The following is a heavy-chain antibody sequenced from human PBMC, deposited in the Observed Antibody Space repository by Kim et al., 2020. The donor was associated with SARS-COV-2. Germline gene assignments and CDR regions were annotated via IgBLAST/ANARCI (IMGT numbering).Heavy chain of an antibody. CDR3: AREREDLTKLLYYFDY. V-gene: IGHV4-4*07. D-gene: IGHD4-4*01. CDR2: VCSSGSP. CDR1: VGSISSYC. Sequence: SETLSLTCTVSVGSISSYCWSWIRQPAGKGLEWIGRVCSSGSPKYNPSLKSRVTMSVDTSKNQFSLKLSSVTAADTAVYYCAREREDLTKLLYYFDYWGQGTLVTVSS. J-gene: IGHJ4*02.